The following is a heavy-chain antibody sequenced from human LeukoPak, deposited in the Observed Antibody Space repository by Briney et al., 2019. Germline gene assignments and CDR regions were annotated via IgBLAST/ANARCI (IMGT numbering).Heavy chain of an antibody. D-gene: IGHD4-11*01. J-gene: IGHJ4*02. CDR1: GYTFTSYY. CDR3: ARLNCRMTTCQDYNFDY. Sequence: ASVKVSCKASGYTFTSYYMHWVRQAPGQGLEWMGIINPSGGSTSYAQKFQGRVTMTRDTSTSTVYMDLRSLRSDDTAVYYCARLNCRMTTCQDYNFDYWGQGTLVTVSS. CDR2: INPSGGST. V-gene: IGHV1-46*01.